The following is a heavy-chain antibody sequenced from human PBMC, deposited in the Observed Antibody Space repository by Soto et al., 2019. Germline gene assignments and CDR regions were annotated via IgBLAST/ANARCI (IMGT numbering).Heavy chain of an antibody. CDR1: GYTFTSYA. Sequence: ASVKVSCKASGYTFTSYAMHWVRQAPGQRLEWMGWINAGNGNTKYSQKFQGRVTITRDTSASTAYMGLSSLRSEDTAVYYCARDTAPYHDYYGMDVWGQGTTVTVSS. CDR3: ARDTAPYHDYYGMDV. D-gene: IGHD5-18*01. CDR2: INAGNGNT. V-gene: IGHV1-3*01. J-gene: IGHJ6*02.